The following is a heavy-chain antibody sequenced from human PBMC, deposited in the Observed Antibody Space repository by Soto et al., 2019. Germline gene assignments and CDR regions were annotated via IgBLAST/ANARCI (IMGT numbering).Heavy chain of an antibody. CDR1: GYTFTSYG. CDR3: ARGERVLVPAAIFGHLDS. CDR2: ISAYNGNT. V-gene: IGHV1-18*01. D-gene: IGHD2-2*02. J-gene: IGHJ5*02. Sequence: ASVKVSCKASGYTFTSYGISWVRQAPGQGLEWMGWISAYNGNTNYAQKLQSRVTMTTDTSTSTAYMELRSLRSDDTAVYYCARGERVLVPAAIFGHLDSWGEGTLVTVSS.